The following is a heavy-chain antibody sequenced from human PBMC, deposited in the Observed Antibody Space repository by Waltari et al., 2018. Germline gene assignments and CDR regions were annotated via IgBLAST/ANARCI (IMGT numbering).Heavy chain of an antibody. Sequence: QVRLQESGPGLVKPSETLSLTCAVSGYSISSGFYWGWVRQPPGKGLEWIGSMYHSGLTYYNPSLKSRVSISLDMSKHQVSLRLTSVTAADTAVYYCAREVRMEWISGDGFDIWGRGTMVTVSS. CDR2: MYHSGLT. V-gene: IGHV4-38-2*02. CDR1: GYSISSGFY. D-gene: IGHD3-3*01. CDR3: AREVRMEWISGDGFDI. J-gene: IGHJ3*02.